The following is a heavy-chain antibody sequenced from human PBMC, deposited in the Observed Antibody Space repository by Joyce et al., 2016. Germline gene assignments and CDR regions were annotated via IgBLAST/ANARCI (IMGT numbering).Heavy chain of an antibody. J-gene: IGHJ4*02. CDR1: GYNFNNYR. CDR3: ARRLVGFYETSGWIFDY. D-gene: IGHD6-19*01. CDR2: SYGGDTET. V-gene: IGHV5-51*01. Sequence: DVQLLQSGAEVKKPGESLKISCKGPGYNFNNYRIGWVRKLPGKGLEGKGISYGGDTETRDSPSCQGKVTIAADKSISTAYLQWSSLKASDSAIYYCARRLVGFYETSGWIFDYWGQGIQVTVS.